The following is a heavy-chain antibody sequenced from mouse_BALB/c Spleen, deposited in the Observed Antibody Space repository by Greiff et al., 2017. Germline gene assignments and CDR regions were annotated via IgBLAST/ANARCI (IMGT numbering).Heavy chain of an antibody. CDR3: ASLYYRYDWFAY. Sequence: QVQLKQSGPGLVQPSQSLSITCTVSGFSLTSYGVHWVRQSPGKGLEWLGVIWSGGSTDYNAAFISRLSISKDNSKSQVFFKMNSLQANDTAIYYCASLYYRYDWFAYWGQGTLVTVSA. J-gene: IGHJ3*01. D-gene: IGHD2-14*01. CDR2: IWSGGST. CDR1: GFSLTSYG. V-gene: IGHV2-2*02.